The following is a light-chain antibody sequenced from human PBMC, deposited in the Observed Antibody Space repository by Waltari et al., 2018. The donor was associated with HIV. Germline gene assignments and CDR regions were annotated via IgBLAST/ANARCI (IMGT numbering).Light chain of an antibody. Sequence: QSALTQPPSASGSPGQSVAISCTGSSNDIATYNFVSRYQHPPGKAPKLLIYDVTRRPPGISYRFAGTKSCYTASLTVSDLQVEDEADYYCVSYTEKDTFLLFGGGTKLAV. CDR1: SNDIATYNF. CDR3: VSYTEKDTFLL. CDR2: DVT. J-gene: IGLJ2*01. V-gene: IGLV2-8*01.